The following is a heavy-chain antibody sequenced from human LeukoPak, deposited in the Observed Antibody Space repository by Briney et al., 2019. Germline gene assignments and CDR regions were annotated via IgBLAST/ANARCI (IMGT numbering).Heavy chain of an antibody. V-gene: IGHV4-61*01. D-gene: IGHD5-12*01. CDR1: GYSISSGYY. Sequence: SETLSLTCTVSGYSISSGYYWGWIRQPPGKGLEWIGYIYYSGSTNYNPSLKSRVTISVDTSKNQFSLKLSSVTAADTAVYYCARAMSAEWLRSSRYYFDYWGQGTLVTVSS. J-gene: IGHJ4*02. CDR3: ARAMSAEWLRSSRYYFDY. CDR2: IYYSGST.